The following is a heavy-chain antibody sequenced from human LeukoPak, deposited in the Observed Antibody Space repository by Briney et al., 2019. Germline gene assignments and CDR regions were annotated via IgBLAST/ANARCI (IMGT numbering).Heavy chain of an antibody. D-gene: IGHD3-22*01. CDR2: IIPIFGTA. Sequence: SVKVSCRASGGTFSSYAISWVRQAPGQGLEWMGGIIPIFGTANYAQKFQGRVAITADESTSTAYMELSSLRSEDTAVYYCARTDSSGYSAKYYFDYWGQGTLVTVSS. J-gene: IGHJ4*02. V-gene: IGHV1-69*13. CDR1: GGTFSSYA. CDR3: ARTDSSGYSAKYYFDY.